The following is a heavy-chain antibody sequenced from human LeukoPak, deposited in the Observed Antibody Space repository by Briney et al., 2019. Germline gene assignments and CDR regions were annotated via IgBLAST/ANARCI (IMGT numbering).Heavy chain of an antibody. J-gene: IGHJ3*02. Sequence: GGSLRLSCAASGFTFSSYAMSWVRQAPGKGLEWVSAISGSGGSTYYADSVKGRFTISRDNSKNTLYLQMNSLRAEDTAVYYCAKESLSMVRGVIVRGDAFDIWGQGTMVTVSS. CDR3: AKESLSMVRGVIVRGDAFDI. CDR1: GFTFSSYA. CDR2: ISGSGGST. D-gene: IGHD3-10*01. V-gene: IGHV3-23*01.